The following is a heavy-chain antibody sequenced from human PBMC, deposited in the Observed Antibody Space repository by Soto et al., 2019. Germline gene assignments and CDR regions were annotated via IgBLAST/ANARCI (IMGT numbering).Heavy chain of an antibody. CDR1: GFIFEDYA. CDR3: ARGMYSSGNYPFDY. Sequence: VQLVESGGGLVQPGRSLRLSCEASGFIFEDYAMHWVRQVPGKGLEWVSSMSWSSGRGDYADSVKGRFSISRDNAKNSLFLQMSSLRTEDTALYYCARGMYSSGNYPFDYWGQGTLVTVSS. V-gene: IGHV3-9*01. CDR2: MSWSSGRG. J-gene: IGHJ4*02. D-gene: IGHD6-25*01.